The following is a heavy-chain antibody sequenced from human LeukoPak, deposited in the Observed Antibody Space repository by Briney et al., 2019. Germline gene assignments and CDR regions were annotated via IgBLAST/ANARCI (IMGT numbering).Heavy chain of an antibody. V-gene: IGHV3-48*01. CDR1: GFTFSSYS. D-gene: IGHD5-24*01. J-gene: IGHJ5*02. Sequence: PGGSLRLSCAASGFTFSSYSMNWVRQAPGKGLEWVSYISSSTIYYADSVKGRFTISRDNAKNSLYLQMNSLRAEDTAVYYCARDQGWLQRPVWFDPWGQGTLVTVSS. CDR3: ARDQGWLQRPVWFDP. CDR2: ISSSTI.